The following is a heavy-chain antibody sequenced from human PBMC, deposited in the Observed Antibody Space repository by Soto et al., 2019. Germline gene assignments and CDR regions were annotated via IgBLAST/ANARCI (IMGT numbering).Heavy chain of an antibody. Sequence: TLSLTCTVSGGSISSGGYYWSWIRQHPGKGLEWIGYIYYSGSTYYNPSLKSRVTISVDTSKNQFSLKLSSVTAADTAVYYCARDRDYHNAFDIWGQGTMVTVSS. CDR1: GGSISSGGYY. CDR2: IYYSGST. J-gene: IGHJ3*02. V-gene: IGHV4-31*03. CDR3: ARDRDYHNAFDI. D-gene: IGHD4-17*01.